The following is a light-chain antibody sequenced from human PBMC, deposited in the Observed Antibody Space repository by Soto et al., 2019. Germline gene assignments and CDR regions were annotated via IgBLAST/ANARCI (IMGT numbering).Light chain of an antibody. J-gene: IGLJ3*02. V-gene: IGLV1-44*01. Sequence: QSVLTQPPSASGTPGQRITISCSGSSSNIGTNTVNWYQQLPGTAPKLLIYSNNQRPSGVPDRFSGSKSGTSASLAIRGLQSEDEADYCCAAWDDSLNGLVFGGGTKLTVL. CDR3: AAWDDSLNGLV. CDR2: SNN. CDR1: SSNIGTNT.